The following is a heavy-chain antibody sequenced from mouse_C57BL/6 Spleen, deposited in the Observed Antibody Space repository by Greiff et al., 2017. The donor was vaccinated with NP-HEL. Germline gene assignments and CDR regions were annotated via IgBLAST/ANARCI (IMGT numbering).Heavy chain of an antibody. V-gene: IGHV1-69*01. CDR1: GYTFTSYW. D-gene: IGHD1-1*01. J-gene: IGHJ3*01. CDR2: IDPSDSYT. CDR3: ARSLRYPAWFAY. Sequence: QVQLKQPGAELVMPGASVKLSCKASGYTFTSYWMHWVKQRPGQGLEWIGEIDPSDSYTNYNQKFKGKSTLTVDKSSSTPYMQLSSLTSEDSAVYYCARSLRYPAWFAYWGQGTLVTVSA.